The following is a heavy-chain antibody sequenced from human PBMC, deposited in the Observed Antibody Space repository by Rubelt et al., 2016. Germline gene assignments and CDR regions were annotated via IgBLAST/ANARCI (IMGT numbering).Heavy chain of an antibody. CDR3: ARDRGIAAAGH. CDR1: GYTFTSYG. V-gene: IGHV1-2*06. D-gene: IGHD6-13*01. CDR2: INPNSGGT. Sequence: QVQLVQSGAEVRKPGASVKVSCKASGYTFTSYGISWVRQAPGQGLEWMGRINPNSGGTNDAQKFQGRGTMTRDTSISTAYMELSRLRSDDTAVYYCARDRGIAAAGHWGQGTLVTVSS. J-gene: IGHJ4*02.